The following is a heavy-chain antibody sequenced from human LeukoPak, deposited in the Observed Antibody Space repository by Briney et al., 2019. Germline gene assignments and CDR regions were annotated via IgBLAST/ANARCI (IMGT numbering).Heavy chain of an antibody. CDR1: GVTVSSSY. V-gene: IGHV3-66*01. CDR2: INSDGTT. D-gene: IGHD2/OR15-2a*01. CDR3: TRDSTTWARSGY. Sequence: GGSLRLSCAASGVTVSSSYMGWVRQAPRKGLEWVSIINSDGTTYYADSVKGRFTASRDPSKNTLSLQMSSLRVEDTAVYYCTRDSTTWARSGYWGQGTLVTVSS. J-gene: IGHJ4*02.